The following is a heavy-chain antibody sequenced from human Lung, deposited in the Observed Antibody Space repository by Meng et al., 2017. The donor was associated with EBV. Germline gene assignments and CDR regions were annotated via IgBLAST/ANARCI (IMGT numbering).Heavy chain of an antibody. CDR3: ARGADEYGGNAFDF. D-gene: IGHD4-23*01. CDR1: GGSSSSGEYY. CDR2: IHYSRSA. J-gene: IGHJ4*02. V-gene: IGHV4-31*01. Sequence: QGPLEESGPGLSKPSQTLFLTCTVSGGSSSSGEYYWSWIRQHPGKGLEWIGYIHYSRSAFYSPSLKSQVTMSVDTSKNQFSLKLYSVTAADTAVYYCARGADEYGGNAFDFWGQGALVTVSS.